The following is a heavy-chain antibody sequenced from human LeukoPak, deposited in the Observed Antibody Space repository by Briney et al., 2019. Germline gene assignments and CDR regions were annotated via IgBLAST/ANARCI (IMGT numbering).Heavy chain of an antibody. D-gene: IGHD2-15*01. V-gene: IGHV3-23*01. J-gene: IGHJ4*02. CDR3: ARDNGWSADF. CDR1: GFTFSTYA. Sequence: GGSLRLSCAASGFTFSTYAMSWVRQAPGKGLEWVSGISGNGVSTPYADSVKGRFTISRDNAKNSLFLQMNSLRAEDTAVYYCARDNGWSADFWGQGTLVTVSS. CDR2: ISGNGVST.